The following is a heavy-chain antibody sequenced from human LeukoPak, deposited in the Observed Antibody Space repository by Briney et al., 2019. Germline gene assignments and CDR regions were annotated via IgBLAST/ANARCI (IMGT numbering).Heavy chain of an antibody. Sequence: KPSETLSLTCTVSGGSISSGAYYWTWIRQHPGKGLEWIGYIYYSGSTYYNPSLKSRVTISVDTSKNQFSLKLSSVTAADTAVYYCARGNYDSSGYYDYWGQGTLVTVSS. J-gene: IGHJ4*02. D-gene: IGHD3-22*01. CDR2: IYYSGST. CDR3: ARGNYDSSGYYDY. V-gene: IGHV4-31*03. CDR1: GGSISSGAYY.